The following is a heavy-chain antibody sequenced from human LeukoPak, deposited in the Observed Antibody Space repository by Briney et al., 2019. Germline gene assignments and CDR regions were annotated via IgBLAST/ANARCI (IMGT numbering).Heavy chain of an antibody. CDR3: ARRDYYNYGLDI. CDR2: IYPGDSDT. J-gene: IGHJ6*02. CDR1: GYRFTTYW. V-gene: IGHV5-51*01. Sequence: NHGESLKISCEGSGYRFTTYWIGWVRQMPGKGLEWMGVIYPGDSDTTYSPSFQGQVTISADKSNNTAYLQWSSLKASDTATYYCARRDYYNYGLDIWGQGTTVTVSS.